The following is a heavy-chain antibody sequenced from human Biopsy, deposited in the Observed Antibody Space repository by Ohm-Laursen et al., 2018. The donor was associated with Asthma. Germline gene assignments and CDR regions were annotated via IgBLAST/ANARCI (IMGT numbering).Heavy chain of an antibody. J-gene: IGHJ4*01. V-gene: IGHV3-9*03. D-gene: IGHD3-22*01. CDR2: ISWNSGNI. CDR3: AKSADYYDSTDYLDF. Sequence: SLRLSCTASGFSFDDCAMHWVRQAPGKGLEWVSSISWNSGNIDYADSVKGRFTISRDNAKNSLYLQMQSVRPEDMAFYYCAKSADYYDSTDYLDFWGRGTLVTVSS. CDR1: GFSFDDCA.